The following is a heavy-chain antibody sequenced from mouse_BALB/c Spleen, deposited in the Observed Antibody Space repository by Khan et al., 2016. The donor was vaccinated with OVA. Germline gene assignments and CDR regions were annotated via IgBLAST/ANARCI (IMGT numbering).Heavy chain of an antibody. V-gene: IGHV9-3-1*01. Sequence: QIQLVQSGPELKKPGETVKISCKAFGYTFNDYVMNWVKQSPGEGLKWMGWMNTYTGEPTYADDFEGRFAFSLETSASTAYLQIGSLKDEDTATXFCGRFHGGYWGQGTALTVSS. CDR3: GRFHGGY. CDR2: MNTYTGEP. J-gene: IGHJ2*01. CDR1: GYTFNDYV.